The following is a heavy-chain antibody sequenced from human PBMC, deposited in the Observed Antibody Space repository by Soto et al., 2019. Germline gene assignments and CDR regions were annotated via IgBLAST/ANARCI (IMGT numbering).Heavy chain of an antibody. CDR2: INAGNGNT. CDR1: GYTFTSYA. J-gene: IGHJ4*02. D-gene: IGHD3-22*01. CDR3: ARDKNYYDSSGYYLLYYFDY. Sequence: XSVKVSCKASGYTFTSYAMHWVRQAPGQRLEWMGWINAGNGNTKYSQKFQGRVTITRDTSASTAYMELSSLRSEDTAVYYCARDKNYYDSSGYYLLYYFDYWGQGTLVTVSS. V-gene: IGHV1-3*01.